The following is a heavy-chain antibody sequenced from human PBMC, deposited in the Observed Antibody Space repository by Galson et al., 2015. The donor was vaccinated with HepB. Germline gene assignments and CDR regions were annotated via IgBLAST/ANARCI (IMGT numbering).Heavy chain of an antibody. CDR1: GYSFSNFW. CDR2: IYPGDSDT. V-gene: IGHV5-51*01. J-gene: IGHJ6*02. CDR3: ARRKGLRISSSWSHYYYGMDV. D-gene: IGHD6-13*01. Sequence: QSGAEVKKPGESLKISCKASGYSFSNFWIGWVRQKPGKGLEWMGIIYPGDSDTRYSPSFLGQVTMSADKSISTAFLQWSSLKAADSGMYYCARRKGLRISSSWSHYYYGMDVWGQGTTVTVSS.